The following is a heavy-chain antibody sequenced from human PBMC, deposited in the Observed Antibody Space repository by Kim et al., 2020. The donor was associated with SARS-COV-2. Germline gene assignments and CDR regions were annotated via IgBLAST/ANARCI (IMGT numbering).Heavy chain of an antibody. V-gene: IGHV3-7*01. J-gene: IGHJ3*02. D-gene: IGHD1-26*01. CDR2: MNHDGSQI. CDR3: GRDRETSGSFWGYGAFD. Sequence: GGSLRLSCAASGFTFSRSWMGWVRKSPGKGLEWVANMNHDGSQIYYVDSVRGRFTISRENAKNSRYLQMTSRRSEDTARYYCGRDRETSGSFWGYGAFD. CDR1: GFTFSRSW.